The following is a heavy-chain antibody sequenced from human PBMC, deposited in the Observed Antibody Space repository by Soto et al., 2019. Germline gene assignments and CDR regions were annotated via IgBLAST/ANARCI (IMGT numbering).Heavy chain of an antibody. CDR3: ARAYYDFWTSYHYGMDV. CDR1: GVSISSDGYS. CDR2: MFQSGST. V-gene: IGHV4-30-2*01. Sequence: QLQLQESGSGLVKPSQTLSLTCAVSGVSISSDGYSWSWIRQPPGKGLEWIGFMFQSGSTYYNPSLKSRGTISVDRSKNQFSLKLTSVTAADTAVYYCARAYYDFWTSYHYGMDVWGQGTTVTVSS. J-gene: IGHJ6*02. D-gene: IGHD3-3*01.